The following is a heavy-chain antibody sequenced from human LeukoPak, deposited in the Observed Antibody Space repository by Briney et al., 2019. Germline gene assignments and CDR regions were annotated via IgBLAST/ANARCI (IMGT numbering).Heavy chain of an antibody. V-gene: IGHV3-23*01. J-gene: IGHJ6*02. CDR2: ISGSGGST. CDR1: GFTLSSYA. Sequence: GGSLRLSCAASGFTLSSYAMSWVRQAPGKGLEWVSAISGSGGSTYYADSVKGRFTISRDNSKNTLYLQMNSLRAEDTAVYYCARAPPYYYDSRGYHYERGNYYYGMDVWGQGTTVTVSS. D-gene: IGHD3-22*01. CDR3: ARAPPYYYDSRGYHYERGNYYYGMDV.